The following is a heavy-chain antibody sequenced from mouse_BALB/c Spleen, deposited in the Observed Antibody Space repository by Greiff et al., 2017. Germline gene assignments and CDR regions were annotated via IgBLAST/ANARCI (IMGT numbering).Heavy chain of an antibody. CDR3: ASLNYGSSYWYFDV. V-gene: IGHV14-1*02. D-gene: IGHD1-1*01. J-gene: IGHJ1*01. CDR1: GFNIKDYY. Sequence: VQLQQSGAELVRPGALVKLSCKASGFNIKDYYMHWVKQRPEQGLEWIGWIDPENGNTIYDPKFQGKASITADTSSNTAYLQLSSLTSEDTAVYYCASLNYGSSYWYFDVWGAGTTVTVSS. CDR2: IDPENGNT.